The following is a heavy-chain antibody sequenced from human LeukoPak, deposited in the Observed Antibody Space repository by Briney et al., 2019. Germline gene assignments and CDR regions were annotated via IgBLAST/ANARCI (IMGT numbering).Heavy chain of an antibody. D-gene: IGHD4-17*01. CDR1: GFTFSNYA. Sequence: GGSLRLSCEASGFTFSNYAMSWVRQAPGMGLEWVAAITRSGGDTYYADSVKGRFTIFRDNSKNTLPLQMNSLRAEDKAVYYCAKADYGDFAFDYWGQGTLVTVSS. V-gene: IGHV3-23*01. CDR3: AKADYGDFAFDY. CDR2: ITRSGGDT. J-gene: IGHJ4*02.